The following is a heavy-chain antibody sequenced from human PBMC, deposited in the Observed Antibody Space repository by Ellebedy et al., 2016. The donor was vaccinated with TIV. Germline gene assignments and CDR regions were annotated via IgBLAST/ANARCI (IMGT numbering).Heavy chain of an antibody. V-gene: IGHV1-3*01. D-gene: IGHD7-27*01. CDR3: ARDEGPLTGDAFDI. J-gene: IGHJ3*02. CDR1: GYTFTSYA. Sequence: AASVKVSCKASGYTFTSYAMHWVRQAPGQRLEWMGWINAGNGNTKYSQKFQGRVTITRDTSASTAYMELSSLRSDDTAVYYCARDEGPLTGDAFDIWGQGTMVTVSS. CDR2: INAGNGNT.